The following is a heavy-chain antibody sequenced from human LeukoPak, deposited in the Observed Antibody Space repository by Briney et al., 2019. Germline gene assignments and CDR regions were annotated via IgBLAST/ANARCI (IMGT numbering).Heavy chain of an antibody. D-gene: IGHD3-9*01. CDR2: INHSGST. Sequence: SETLSPTCAVYGGSFSGYYWSWIRQPPGKGLEWIGEINHSGSTNYNPSLKGRVTISVDTSKNQFSLKLSSVTAADTAVYYCARADILTGYYPGDWFDPWGQGTLVTVSS. CDR3: ARADILTGYYPGDWFDP. CDR1: GGSFSGYY. V-gene: IGHV4-34*01. J-gene: IGHJ5*02.